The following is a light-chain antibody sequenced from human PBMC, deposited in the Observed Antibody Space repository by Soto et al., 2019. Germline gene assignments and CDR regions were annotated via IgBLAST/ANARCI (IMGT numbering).Light chain of an antibody. V-gene: IGLV9-49*01. CDR3: GADHGSGSNFVRV. Sequence: QPVLTQPPSASASLEASVTLTCTLSSGYSNYKVDWYQQRPGKGPRFVMRVGTGGIVGSKGDGIPDRFSVLGSGLNRYLTIKNIQEEDESDYHCGADHGSGSNFVRVFGTGTKLTVL. J-gene: IGLJ1*01. CDR2: VGTGGIVG. CDR1: SGYSNYK.